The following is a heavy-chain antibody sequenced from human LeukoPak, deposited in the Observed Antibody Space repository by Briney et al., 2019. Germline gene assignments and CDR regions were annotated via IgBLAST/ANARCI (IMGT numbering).Heavy chain of an antibody. CDR2: ISGSGGST. CDR3: AKVHYYDSSGYLEY. Sequence: GGSLRLSCAASGFTFSSYAMSWVRQAPGKGLEGVSAISGSGGSTYYADSVKGRFTISRDNSKNTLYLQMNSLRAEDTAVYYCAKVHYYDSSGYLEYRGQGTLVTVSS. V-gene: IGHV3-23*01. D-gene: IGHD3-22*01. CDR1: GFTFSSYA. J-gene: IGHJ4*02.